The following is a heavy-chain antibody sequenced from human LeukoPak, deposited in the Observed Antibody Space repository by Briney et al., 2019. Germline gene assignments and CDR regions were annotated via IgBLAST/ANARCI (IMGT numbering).Heavy chain of an antibody. Sequence: PGRSLRLSCAASGFTFSSYGMHWVRQAPGKGLEWVAVIWYDGSSKYYADSVKGRFTISRDNSKNTLYLQMNSLRAEDTAVYYCATSGSSSWYGTYYFDYWGQGTLVTVSS. CDR2: IWYDGSSK. CDR3: ATSGSSSWYGTYYFDY. D-gene: IGHD6-13*01. CDR1: GFTFSSYG. J-gene: IGHJ4*02. V-gene: IGHV3-33*08.